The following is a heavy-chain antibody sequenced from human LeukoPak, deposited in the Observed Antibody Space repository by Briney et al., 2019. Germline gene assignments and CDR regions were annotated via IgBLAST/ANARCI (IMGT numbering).Heavy chain of an antibody. CDR2: ITSSSSYI. V-gene: IGHV3-21*01. Sequence: GGSLRLSCAGSGFSFSNYNMNWVRQAPGKGLEWVSSITSSSSYIYYADSVKGRFIISRDNARNSLYLQMNSLRAEDTAVYYCARDKYYYDSSGGGYYFDYWGQGTLVTVSS. CDR3: ARDKYYYDSSGGGYYFDY. CDR1: GFSFSNYN. D-gene: IGHD3-22*01. J-gene: IGHJ4*02.